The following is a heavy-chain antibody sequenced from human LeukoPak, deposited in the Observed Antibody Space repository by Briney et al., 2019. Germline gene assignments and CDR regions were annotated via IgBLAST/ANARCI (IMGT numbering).Heavy chain of an antibody. CDR3: ARGSGFYGY. D-gene: IGHD6-19*01. CDR1: GGSISSYY. CDR2: IYYTGST. Sequence: SETLSLTCTVSGGSISSYYWSRVRQPPGKGLEWIGHIYYTGSTNYNPSLKSRVTISVDTSKNQFSLKLSSVTAADTAVYYCARGSGFYGYWGQGTLVTVSS. V-gene: IGHV4-59*01. J-gene: IGHJ4*02.